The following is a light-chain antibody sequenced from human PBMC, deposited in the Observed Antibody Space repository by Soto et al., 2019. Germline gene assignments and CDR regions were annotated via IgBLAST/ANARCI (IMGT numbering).Light chain of an antibody. V-gene: IGKV1-8*01. J-gene: IGKJ1*01. CDR3: QQYNNRPRT. CDR2: AAS. CDR1: QGISSY. Sequence: AIRMTQSPSSFSASTGDRVTITCRASQGISSYLAWYQQKPGKAPKLLIYAASTLQSGVPSRLSGSGSGTDFTLTISCLQSEDFAVYYCQQYNNRPRTFGQGTKV.